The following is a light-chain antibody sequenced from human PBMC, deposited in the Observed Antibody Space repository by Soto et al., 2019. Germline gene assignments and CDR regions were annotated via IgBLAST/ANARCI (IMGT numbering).Light chain of an antibody. Sequence: QSALTQPASVSGSPGQSITISCTGTSDDIGTYNYASWYQHHPGKAPKLLLYEVSNRPSGVSNRISGSKSGNTASLTISGLLAEDEADYHCTSFTTSTTVVFGGGAKLTVL. J-gene: IGLJ2*01. CDR3: TSFTTSTTVV. CDR2: EVS. CDR1: SDDIGTYNY. V-gene: IGLV2-14*01.